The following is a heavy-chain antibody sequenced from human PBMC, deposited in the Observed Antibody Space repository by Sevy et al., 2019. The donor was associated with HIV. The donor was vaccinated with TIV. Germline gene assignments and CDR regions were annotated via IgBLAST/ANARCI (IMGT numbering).Heavy chain of an antibody. J-gene: IGHJ4*02. Sequence: GESLKISCAASGFTFKNYAISWVRQAPGKGLEWVSTISSSTRSTYYADSVEGRFTISRDNSKRTLYLQMNSLRAEDTAIYYCAAHDSGWYFSNYWGQGTLVTVSS. CDR3: AAHDSGWYFSNY. CDR2: ISSSTRST. V-gene: IGHV3-23*01. D-gene: IGHD6-19*01. CDR1: GFTFKNYA.